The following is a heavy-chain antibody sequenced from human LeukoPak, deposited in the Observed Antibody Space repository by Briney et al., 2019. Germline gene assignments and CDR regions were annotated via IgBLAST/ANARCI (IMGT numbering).Heavy chain of an antibody. Sequence: ASVTVSYKASGRTFSSYAISWVRQARGQGLEWMGGIIPIFGTANYAQKYQGRVTTTADESTSTAYMELSSLRSEDTAVYYCARGGIAAAGSFDYWGQGTLVTVSS. CDR2: IIPIFGTA. CDR1: GRTFSSYA. V-gene: IGHV1-69*01. J-gene: IGHJ4*02. D-gene: IGHD6-13*01. CDR3: ARGGIAAAGSFDY.